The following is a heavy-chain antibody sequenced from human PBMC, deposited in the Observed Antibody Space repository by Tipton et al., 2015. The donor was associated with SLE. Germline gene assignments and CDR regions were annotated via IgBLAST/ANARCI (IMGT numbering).Heavy chain of an antibody. V-gene: IGHV3-64*01. CDR1: GFTFDDYA. CDR3: ARDLHWGASDS. J-gene: IGHJ4*02. Sequence: SLRLSCAASGFTFDDYAIHWVRQAPGKGLEYVSAISSNGGAAYYANSVKGRFTISRDNAKNMLYLQMNSLRAEDSAMYYCARDLHWGASDSWGQGTLVTVSS. D-gene: IGHD7-27*01. CDR2: ISSNGGAA.